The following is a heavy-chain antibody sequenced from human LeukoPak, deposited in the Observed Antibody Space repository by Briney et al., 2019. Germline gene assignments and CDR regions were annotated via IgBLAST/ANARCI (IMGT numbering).Heavy chain of an antibody. J-gene: IGHJ4*02. Sequence: PTETLSLTCTVSDGSVSSVGYYWGWIRQPPGKGLEWIGSIYYSGTTYYNPSLASRVTIFVDTSKNQFSLRLSSVTAADTAVYYCAGHFGTWGQGTLVTVSS. D-gene: IGHD3/OR15-3a*01. V-gene: IGHV4-39*01. CDR1: DGSVSSVGYY. CDR2: IYYSGTT. CDR3: AGHFGT.